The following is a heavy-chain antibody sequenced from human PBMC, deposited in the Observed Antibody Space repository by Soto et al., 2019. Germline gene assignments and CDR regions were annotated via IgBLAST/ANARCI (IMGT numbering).Heavy chain of an antibody. Sequence: QVQLVQSGAEVKKPGSSVKVSCKASGGTFSSYAISWVRQAPGQGLEWMGGIIPILGTANYAQKFQGRVTITADESTSTAYMELSSLRSEDTAVYYCARGPYSRRLLYYGMDVWGQGTTVTVSS. CDR3: ARGPYSRRLLYYGMDV. V-gene: IGHV1-69*01. CDR1: GGTFSSYA. CDR2: IIPILGTA. J-gene: IGHJ6*02. D-gene: IGHD6-13*01.